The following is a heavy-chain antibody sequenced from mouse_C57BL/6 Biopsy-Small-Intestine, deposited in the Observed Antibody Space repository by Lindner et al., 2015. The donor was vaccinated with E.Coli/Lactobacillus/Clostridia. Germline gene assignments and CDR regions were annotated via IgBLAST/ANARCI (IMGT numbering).Heavy chain of an antibody. CDR1: GYTLTELS. CDR3: ATDRDISILSWGFHN. V-gene: IGHV1S29*02. CDR2: FDAEDDEA. D-gene: IGHD2-12*01. J-gene: IGHJ4*01. Sequence: SVKVSCKVSGYTLTELSFHWVRQTPGKGLEWMGGFDAEDDEAIYAQKFQGRLSVTADTSKGTSNMELSSLTFEDTALYYCATDRDISILSWGFHNWGQGALVTVSS.